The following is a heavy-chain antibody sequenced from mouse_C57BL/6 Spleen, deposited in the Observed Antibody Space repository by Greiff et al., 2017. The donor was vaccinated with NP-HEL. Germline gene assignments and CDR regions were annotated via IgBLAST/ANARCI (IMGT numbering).Heavy chain of an antibody. V-gene: IGHV1-52*01. J-gene: IGHJ1*03. CDR1: GYTFTSYW. CDR3: ARSEDYGSSYWYFDV. Sequence: QVQLQQPGAELVRPGSSVKLSCKASGYTFTSYWMHWVKQRPIQGLEWIGNIDPSDSETHYNQKFKDKATLTVDKSSSTAYMQLSSLTSEDSAVYYCARSEDYGSSYWYFDVWGTGTTVTVSS. D-gene: IGHD1-1*01. CDR2: IDPSDSET.